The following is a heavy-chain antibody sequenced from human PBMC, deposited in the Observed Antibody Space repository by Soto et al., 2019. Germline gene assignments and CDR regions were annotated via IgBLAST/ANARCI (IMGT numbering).Heavy chain of an antibody. Sequence: EVQLVESGGGLVEPGGSLRLSCTPSGLSFSTHSMKWVRQAPGKGLEWVSSISSSSYYIYYADSVKGRFTISRDNAKNTLFLQMNSLRADDTAVYYCARNRDPSSKTHGMDVWGQGTTVTVSS. CDR2: ISSSSYYI. CDR1: GLSFSTHS. J-gene: IGHJ6*02. V-gene: IGHV3-21*06. CDR3: ARNRDPSSKTHGMDV.